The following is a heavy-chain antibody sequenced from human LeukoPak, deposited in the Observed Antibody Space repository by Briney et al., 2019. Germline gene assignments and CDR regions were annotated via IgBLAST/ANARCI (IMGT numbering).Heavy chain of an antibody. D-gene: IGHD3-3*01. V-gene: IGHV5-51*01. Sequence: GESLKISCKGSRYSFTSYWIGWVRQMPGKGLEWMGIIYPGDSDTRYSPSFQGQVTISADKSISTAYLQWSSLKASDTAMYYCARMYYDFWSGYTRHYYGMDVWGQGTTVTVSS. J-gene: IGHJ6*02. CDR3: ARMYYDFWSGYTRHYYGMDV. CDR1: RYSFTSYW. CDR2: IYPGDSDT.